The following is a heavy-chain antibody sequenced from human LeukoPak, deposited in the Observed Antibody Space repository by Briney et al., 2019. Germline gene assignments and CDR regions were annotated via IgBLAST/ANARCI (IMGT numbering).Heavy chain of an antibody. J-gene: IGHJ4*02. Sequence: PGGSLRLSCLTSGFTFSTNAMSWVRQAPGEGLEWISGISGRGASTYYADSVKGRFTISRDDSRNTLYLQMNSLRGDDTAVYYCAKDVGRWESLHFFDYWGQGTLVTLSS. V-gene: IGHV3-23*01. CDR2: ISGRGAST. CDR3: AKDVGRWESLHFFDY. CDR1: GFTFSTNA. D-gene: IGHD1-26*01.